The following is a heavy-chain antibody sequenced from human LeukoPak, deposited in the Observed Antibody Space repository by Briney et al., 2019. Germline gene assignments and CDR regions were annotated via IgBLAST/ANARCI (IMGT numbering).Heavy chain of an antibody. D-gene: IGHD3-22*01. V-gene: IGHV3-21*04. J-gene: IGHJ4*02. CDR3: AKAFPYYYDSSGYPLFDY. Sequence: GGSLRLSCAASGFTFSSYSMNWVRQAPGKGLEWVSSISSSSSYIYYADSVKGRFTISRDNAKNSLYLQMNSLRAEDTALYYCAKAFPYYYDSSGYPLFDYWGQGTLVTVSS. CDR1: GFTFSSYS. CDR2: ISSSSSYI.